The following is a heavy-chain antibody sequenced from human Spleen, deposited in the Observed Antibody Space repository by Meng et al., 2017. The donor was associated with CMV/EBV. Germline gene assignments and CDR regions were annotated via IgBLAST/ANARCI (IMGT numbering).Heavy chain of an antibody. CDR3: ARGGYCTNGVCYRVLWHNGFDP. CDR1: YD. D-gene: IGHD2-8*01. V-gene: IGHV1-8*01. Sequence: YDINWGRQATGQGLEWMGWMNPNSGNTGYAQKFQGRVTMTRNTSISTAYMELSSLRSEDTAVYYCARGGYCTNGVCYRVLWHNGFDPWGQGTLVTVSS. J-gene: IGHJ5*02. CDR2: MNPNSGNT.